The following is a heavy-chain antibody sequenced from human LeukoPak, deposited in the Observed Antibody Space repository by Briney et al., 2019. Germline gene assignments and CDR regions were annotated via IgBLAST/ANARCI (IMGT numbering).Heavy chain of an antibody. CDR2: IYYSGST. J-gene: IGHJ3*02. V-gene: IGHV4-59*01. CDR3: ASSVGYCSGGSCQDAFDI. Sequence: SETLSLTCTVSGGSISSYYWSWIRQPPGKGLEWIGYIYYSGSTNYNPSLKSRVTISVDTSKNQFSLKLSSVTAADTAVYYCASSVGYCSGGSCQDAFDIWGQGTMVTVSS. CDR1: GGSISSYY. D-gene: IGHD2-15*01.